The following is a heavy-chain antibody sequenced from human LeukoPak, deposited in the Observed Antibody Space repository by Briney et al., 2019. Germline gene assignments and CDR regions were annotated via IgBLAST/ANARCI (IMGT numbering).Heavy chain of an antibody. Sequence: ASVKVSCEASGYTFTGYYMRWGRQAPEQGLGWMGWLNPNSGGTNYAQKFRGRVTMTRVTSISTAYMELSRLRSDDTAVYYCARAYGSGSLLYYYYYGMDVWGQGTTVTVSS. CDR3: ARAYGSGSLLYYYYYGMDV. D-gene: IGHD3-10*01. J-gene: IGHJ6*02. CDR1: GYTFTGYY. V-gene: IGHV1-2*02. CDR2: LNPNSGGT.